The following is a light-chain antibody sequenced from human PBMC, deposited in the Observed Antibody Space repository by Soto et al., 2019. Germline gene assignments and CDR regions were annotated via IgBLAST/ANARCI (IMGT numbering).Light chain of an antibody. CDR2: DAS. CDR3: QQRSNWPPYT. V-gene: IGKV3-11*01. CDR1: QSVSTY. J-gene: IGKJ2*01. Sequence: EVVLTQSPATLSLSPGERATLSCRASQSVSTYLGWYQQRPGQAPRLLIYDASNRATGIPARFSGSGSGTDFTLTNTSLEPEDSAVYYCQQRSNWPPYTFGQGTKLEIK.